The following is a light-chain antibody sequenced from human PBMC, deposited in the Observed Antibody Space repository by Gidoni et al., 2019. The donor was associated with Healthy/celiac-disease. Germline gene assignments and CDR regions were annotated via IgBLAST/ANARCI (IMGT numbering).Light chain of an antibody. V-gene: IGKV1-39*01. CDR3: QQSYSTPWT. J-gene: IGKJ1*01. CDR1: QSIRSY. Sequence: DIQMTQSPSSLSASVGDRVTITCRASQSIRSYLNWYQQKPGKAPKLLIYAASSLESGVPSRFSCSGSWADFTLTISSLQPEDFATYYCQQSYSTPWTFGQGTKVEIK. CDR2: AAS.